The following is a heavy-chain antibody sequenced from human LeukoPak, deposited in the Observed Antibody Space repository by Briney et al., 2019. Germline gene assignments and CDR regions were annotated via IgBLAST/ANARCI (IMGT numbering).Heavy chain of an antibody. CDR2: TYPSDSDT. Sequence: GESLKISCKGSGYSFNTYWIAWVRQMPGKGLEWMGITYPSDSDTRYSPSFQGQVTISADKSISTAYLQWSSLKASDTAMYYCARRGTAMDYWGQGTLLTVSS. CDR3: ARRGTAMDY. CDR1: GYSFNTYW. J-gene: IGHJ4*02. D-gene: IGHD5-18*01. V-gene: IGHV5-51*01.